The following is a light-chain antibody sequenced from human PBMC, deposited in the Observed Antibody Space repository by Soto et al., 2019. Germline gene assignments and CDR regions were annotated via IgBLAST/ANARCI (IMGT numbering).Light chain of an antibody. CDR3: CSYAGRYTYV. V-gene: IGLV2-11*01. CDR2: DVS. J-gene: IGLJ1*01. CDR1: SSDVGGDNY. Sequence: QSVLTQPRSVSGSPGQSVTISCTGASSDVGGDNYVSWYQQHPGKAPKLMIYDVSKRPSGVPDRFSGSKSGDTASLTISGLQTEDEANYSCCSYAGRYTYVFGTGTTVTVL.